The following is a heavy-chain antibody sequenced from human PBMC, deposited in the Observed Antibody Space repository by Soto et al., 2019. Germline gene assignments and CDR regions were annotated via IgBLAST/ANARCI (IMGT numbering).Heavy chain of an antibody. CDR1: GYSFTSSW. Sequence: GESLKISCKGSGYSFTSSWITWVRQMPGKGLEWMGHIDPSYSYINQSPSFQGHVTMSIDTSNKHFSLSLKSVTAADTAVYYCARTVGAAYYFDFWGQGALVTVSS. J-gene: IGHJ4*02. CDR2: IDPSYSYI. CDR3: ARTVGAAYYFDF. D-gene: IGHD1-26*01. V-gene: IGHV5-10-1*01.